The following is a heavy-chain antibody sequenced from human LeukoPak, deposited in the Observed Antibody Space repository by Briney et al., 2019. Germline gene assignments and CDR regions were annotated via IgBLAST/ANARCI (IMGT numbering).Heavy chain of an antibody. Sequence: GGSLRLSCAASGFTFSSYAMSWVRQAPGKGLEWVSAISGSGGSTYYADSVKGRFTISRDNSKNTLYLQVNSLRAEDTAVYYCAKGGKWDVAPFDYWGQGTLVTVSS. CDR1: GFTFSSYA. CDR2: ISGSGGST. V-gene: IGHV3-23*01. CDR3: AKGGKWDVAPFDY. J-gene: IGHJ4*02. D-gene: IGHD1-26*01.